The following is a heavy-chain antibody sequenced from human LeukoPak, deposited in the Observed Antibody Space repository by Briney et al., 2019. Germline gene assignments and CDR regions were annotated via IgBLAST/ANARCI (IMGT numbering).Heavy chain of an antibody. J-gene: IGHJ4*02. CDR3: AKDPRGWVDY. V-gene: IGHV3-23*01. CDR1: GFTFTNYA. Sequence: GGSLRLSCAASGFTFTNYAMNWVRQAPGKGLEWVSAISRSGGTTYYAESVKGRFTISRDTSKYTLYLQMNSLRAEDTAVYFCAKDPRGWVDYWGQGTLDTVSS. CDR2: ISRSGGTT. D-gene: IGHD5-12*01.